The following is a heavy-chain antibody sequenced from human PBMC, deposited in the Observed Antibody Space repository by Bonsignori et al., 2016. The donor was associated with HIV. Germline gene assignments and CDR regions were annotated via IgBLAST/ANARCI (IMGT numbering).Heavy chain of an antibody. CDR2: IYHSGST. D-gene: IGHD7-27*01. CDR3: ARNWGSFYFDY. V-gene: IGHV4-38-2*01. J-gene: IGHJ4*02. Sequence: WIRQPPGKGLEWIGSIYHSGSTYYNPSLKSRVTISVDTSKNQFSLKLSSVTAADMAVYYCARNWGSFYFDYWGQGTLVTVSS.